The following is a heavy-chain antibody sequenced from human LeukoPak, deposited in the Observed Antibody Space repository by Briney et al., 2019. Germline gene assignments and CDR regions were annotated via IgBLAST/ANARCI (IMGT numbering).Heavy chain of an antibody. J-gene: IGHJ6*02. D-gene: IGHD2-2*01. Sequence: GASVKVSCKASGGTFSSYAISWVRQAPGQGLEWMGGIIPIFGTANYAQKLQGRVTMTTDTSTSTAYMELRSLRSDDTAVYYCARDTHCSSTSCPYYYYGMDVWGQGTTVTVSS. CDR2: IIPIFGTA. V-gene: IGHV1-69*05. CDR3: ARDTHCSSTSCPYYYYGMDV. CDR1: GGTFSSYA.